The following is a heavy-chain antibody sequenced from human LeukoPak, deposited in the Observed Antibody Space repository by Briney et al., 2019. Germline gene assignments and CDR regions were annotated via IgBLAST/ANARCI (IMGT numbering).Heavy chain of an antibody. D-gene: IGHD3-16*01. V-gene: IGHV3-21*01. J-gene: IGHJ6*04. Sequence: GGSLRLSWAAAGFIFSSYSMNWVRQAAGKGREWVASISTRSTYRYHGDSVEGWFTISRDNAKTSLLLQMSSLTADDTAVSFCVKSTRAVMAMMDVWGKGTTVTVSS. CDR2: ISTRSTYR. CDR3: VKSTRAVMAMMDV. CDR1: GFIFSSYS.